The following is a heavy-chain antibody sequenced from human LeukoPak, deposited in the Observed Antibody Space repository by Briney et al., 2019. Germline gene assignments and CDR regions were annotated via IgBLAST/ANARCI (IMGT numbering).Heavy chain of an antibody. J-gene: IGHJ4*02. CDR3: AGPGIASD. CDR1: GFTFNTYW. D-gene: IGHD6-13*01. Sequence: GGALRLSCATSGFTFNTYWMNWVRQTPGKGLEWVANIKPDGSERNYADSVKGRFTISRDNAKNSLSLQMNSLRDEDTAVYYCAGPGIASDWGQGTLVTVSS. V-gene: IGHV3-7*01. CDR2: IKPDGSER.